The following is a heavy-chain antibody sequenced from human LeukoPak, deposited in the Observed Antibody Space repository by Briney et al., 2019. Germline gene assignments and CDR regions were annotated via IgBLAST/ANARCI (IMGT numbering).Heavy chain of an antibody. CDR2: IYYSGST. CDR3: ARARYCSGGSCYYYYGMDV. J-gene: IGHJ6*02. CDR1: GGSISSYY. D-gene: IGHD2-15*01. V-gene: IGHV4-59*01. Sequence: SETLSLTCTVSGGSISSYYWSWIRQPPGKGLEWIGYIYYSGSTNYNPSLKSRVTISVDTSKKQFSLKLSSVTAADTAVYYCARARYCSGGSCYYYYGMDVWGQGTTVTVSS.